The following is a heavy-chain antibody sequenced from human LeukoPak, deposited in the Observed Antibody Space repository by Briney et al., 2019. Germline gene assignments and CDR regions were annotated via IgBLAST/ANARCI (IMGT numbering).Heavy chain of an antibody. CDR1: GYTFISYG. Sequence: ASVKVSCKASGYTFISYGITWVRQAPGQGLEWMGWINPNSGGTNYAQKFQGRVTMTRDTATSTVYMDLSSLSSEDTAMYYCARLSRESDWFDPWGQGTLVTVSS. J-gene: IGHJ5*02. CDR2: INPNSGGT. D-gene: IGHD2/OR15-2a*01. CDR3: ARLSRESDWFDP. V-gene: IGHV1-18*01.